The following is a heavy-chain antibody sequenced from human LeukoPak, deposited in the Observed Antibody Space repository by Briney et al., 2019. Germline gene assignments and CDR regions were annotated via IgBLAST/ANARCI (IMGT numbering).Heavy chain of an antibody. J-gene: IGHJ6*02. CDR2: IYTSGST. CDR3: ARDGNYPDYYYYYGMDV. CDR1: GGSISSYY. Sequence: SETLSLTCTVSGGSISSYYWSWIRQPAGKGLEWIGRIYTSGSTNYNPSLKSRVTMSVDTSKNQFSLKLSSVTAADTAVYYCARDGNYPDYYYYYGMDVWGQGTTVTVSS. D-gene: IGHD1-7*01. V-gene: IGHV4-4*07.